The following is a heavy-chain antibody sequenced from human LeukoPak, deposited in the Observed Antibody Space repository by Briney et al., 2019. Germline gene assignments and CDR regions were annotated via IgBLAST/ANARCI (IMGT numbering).Heavy chain of an antibody. CDR3: AKDYSSGWYYFFDY. J-gene: IGHJ4*02. V-gene: IGHV3-23*01. CDR1: GLTFSSYD. D-gene: IGHD6-19*01. Sequence: PGGSLRLSCVASGLTFSSYDMSWVRQAPGKGLEWVSVISGSGGSTYYADSVKGRFTISRDNSKNTLYLQMNSLRAEDTAVYYCAKDYSSGWYYFFDYWGQGTLVTVSS. CDR2: ISGSGGST.